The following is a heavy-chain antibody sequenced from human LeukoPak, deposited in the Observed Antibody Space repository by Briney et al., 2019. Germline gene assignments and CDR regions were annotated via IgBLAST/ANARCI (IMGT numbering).Heavy chain of an antibody. CDR2: ISGSGGRT. CDR3: AKGGYCSGGRCYIPPFDP. V-gene: IGHV3-23*01. D-gene: IGHD2-15*01. CDR1: GLTFSSYA. J-gene: IGHJ5*02. Sequence: GGSLRLSCAASGLTFSSYAMSWDRQAPGKGLERVSAISGSGGRTYYADSVKGRFTISTDNSKNTLYLQMHSLRAEDTAVYYCAKGGYCSGGRCYIPPFDPWGQGTLVTVSS.